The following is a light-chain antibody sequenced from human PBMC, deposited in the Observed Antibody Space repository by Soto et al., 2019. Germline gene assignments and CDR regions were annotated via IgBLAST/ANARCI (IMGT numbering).Light chain of an antibody. V-gene: IGKV3-15*01. CDR2: GAS. J-gene: IGKJ2*01. CDR3: QQYNNLPPDT. Sequence: EIILTQSPASLSVSPGERATLSCRASQSVNNILAWYQQKPGQAPRLLIYGASTRATGIPGRFRGSGSGTEFTLTITSLQSEDFAVYFCQQYNNLPPDTFGQGTKLEIK. CDR1: QSVNNI.